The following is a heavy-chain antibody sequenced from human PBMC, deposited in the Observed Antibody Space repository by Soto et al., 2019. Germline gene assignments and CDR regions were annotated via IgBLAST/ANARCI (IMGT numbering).Heavy chain of an antibody. Sequence: GASVKVSCKASGYTFTGYYMHWVRQAPGQGLEWMGWINPNSGGTNYVQKFQGWVTMTRDTSISTAYMELSRLRSDDTAMYYCGRGPLSFSFFGEILYVIYFWGQGTTVTVSS. CDR3: GRGPLSFSFFGEILYVIYF. V-gene: IGHV1-2*04. J-gene: IGHJ6*02. CDR2: INPNSGGT. D-gene: IGHD3-3*01. CDR1: GYTFTGYY.